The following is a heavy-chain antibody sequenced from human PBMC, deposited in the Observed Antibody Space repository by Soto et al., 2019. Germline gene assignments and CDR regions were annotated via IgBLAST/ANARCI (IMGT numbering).Heavy chain of an antibody. CDR3: ATWIQLWSRGEWFDP. CDR2: IWYDGSNK. CDR1: GFTFSSYG. V-gene: IGHV3-33*01. Sequence: GGSLRLSCAASGFTFSSYGMHWVRQAPGKGLEWVAVIWYDGSNKYYADSVKGRFTISRDNSKNTLYLQMNSLRAEDTAVYYCATWIQLWSRGEWFDPWGQGTLVTVSS. J-gene: IGHJ5*02. D-gene: IGHD5-18*01.